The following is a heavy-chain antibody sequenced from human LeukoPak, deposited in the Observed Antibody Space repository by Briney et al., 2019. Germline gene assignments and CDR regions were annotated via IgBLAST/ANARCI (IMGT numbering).Heavy chain of an antibody. CDR1: GYTFTGYY. CDR2: INPNSGGT. V-gene: IGHV1-2*06. D-gene: IGHD5-18*01. Sequence: ASVTVSCTASGYTFTGYYMHWVRQAPGQGLEWMGRINPNSGGTNYAQKFQGRVTTTRDTSISTAYMELSRLRSDDTAVYYCARDRGYSYGYGAFDIWGQGTMVTVSS. J-gene: IGHJ3*02. CDR3: ARDRGYSYGYGAFDI.